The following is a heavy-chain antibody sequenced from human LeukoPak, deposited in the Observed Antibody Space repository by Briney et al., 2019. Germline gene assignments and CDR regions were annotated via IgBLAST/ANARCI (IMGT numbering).Heavy chain of an antibody. CDR2: IKPNSGGT. CDR3: ARGQDAEYFQH. V-gene: IGHV1-2*02. J-gene: IGHJ1*01. Sequence: ASGKVSCQASGSHFLNYYIHWVRQAPGQGLEWLGWIKPNSGGTNYAQKFQGRVTMTRDTSLSTAYMELSSLRSDATTMYYCARGQDAEYFQHWGQGTLVIVSS. CDR1: GSHFLNYY.